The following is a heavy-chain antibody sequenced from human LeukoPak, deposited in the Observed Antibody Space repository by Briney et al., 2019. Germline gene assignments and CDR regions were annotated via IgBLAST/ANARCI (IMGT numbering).Heavy chain of an antibody. CDR1: GFTFTNYG. CDR3: ANLPYNWNEYFDDY. J-gene: IGHJ4*02. D-gene: IGHD1-1*01. V-gene: IGHV3-30*02. CDR2: IPYDGNYR. Sequence: PGGSLRLSCAASGFTFTNYGMHWVRQAPGKGLEWVAYIPYDGNYRNYVESVRGRFTVSRDNSKNTLYLEMDSLRAEDTAVYYCANLPYNWNEYFDDYWGQGTLVTVSS.